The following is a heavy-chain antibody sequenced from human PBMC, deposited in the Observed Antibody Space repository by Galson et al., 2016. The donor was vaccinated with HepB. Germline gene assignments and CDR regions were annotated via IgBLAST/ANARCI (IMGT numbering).Heavy chain of an antibody. V-gene: IGHV1-69*06. D-gene: IGHD5-18*01. CDR2: ITPIFGSA. CDR3: ARRPSSGDYFDY. J-gene: IGHJ4*02. CDR1: GGTLSSYD. Sequence: SVKVSCKASGGTLSSYDINWVRQAPGQGLEWMGGITPIFGSANYAQKFQGRVTITADKSTTTAYMELTSLRSEDTAVYYCARRPSSGDYFDYWGQGTLVTVSS.